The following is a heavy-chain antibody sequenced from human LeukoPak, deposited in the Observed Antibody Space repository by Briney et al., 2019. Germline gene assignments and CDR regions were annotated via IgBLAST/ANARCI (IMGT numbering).Heavy chain of an antibody. CDR2: ISAYNGNT. V-gene: IGHV1-18*01. CDR3: ARGGSAYYDILKVVAAIGDY. D-gene: IGHD3-9*01. CDR1: GYTFTSYG. Sequence: ASVKVSCKASGYTFTSYGISWVRQAPGQGLEWMGWISAYNGNTNYAQKLQGRVTMTTDPSTSTAYMELRSLRSDDTAVYYCARGGSAYYDILKVVAAIGDYWGQGTLVTVSS. J-gene: IGHJ4*02.